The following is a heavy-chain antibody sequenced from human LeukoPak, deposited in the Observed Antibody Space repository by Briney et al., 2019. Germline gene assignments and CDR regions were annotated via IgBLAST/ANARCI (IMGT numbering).Heavy chain of an antibody. Sequence: ASVKVSCKVSGYTLTELSMHWVRQAPGKGLEWMGGFDPEDGETIYAQKFQGRVTMTEDTSTDTAYMELSSLRSEDTAVYYCAADIIVATDPPFDYWGQGTLVTVSS. CDR2: FDPEDGET. V-gene: IGHV1-24*01. CDR1: GYTLTELS. J-gene: IGHJ4*02. CDR3: AADIIVATDPPFDY. D-gene: IGHD5-12*01.